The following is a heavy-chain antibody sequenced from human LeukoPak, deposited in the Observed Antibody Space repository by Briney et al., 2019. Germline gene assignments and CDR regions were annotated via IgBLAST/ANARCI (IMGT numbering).Heavy chain of an antibody. CDR3: ARSWLLAAAGTYDY. D-gene: IGHD6-13*01. CDR1: GFTFSSYS. CDR2: ISSSSSYI. Sequence: GGSLRLSCAASGFTFSSYSMNWARQAPGKGLEWVSSISSSSSYIYYADSVKGRFTISRDNAKNSLYLQMNSRRAEDTAVYYCARSWLLAAAGTYDYWGQGTLVTVSS. V-gene: IGHV3-21*01. J-gene: IGHJ4*02.